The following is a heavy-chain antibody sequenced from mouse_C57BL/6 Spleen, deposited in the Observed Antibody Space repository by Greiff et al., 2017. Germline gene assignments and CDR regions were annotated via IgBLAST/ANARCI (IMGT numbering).Heavy chain of an antibody. Sequence: QVQLQQSGAELVRPGTSVKVSCKASGYAFTNYLIEWVKQRPGQGLEWIGVINPGSGGTNYNEKFKGKATLTADKSSSTAYMQLSSLTSENSAVYFCARSGEIYYYGSIYVWFAYWGQGTLVTVSA. CDR3: ARSGEIYYYGSIYVWFAY. CDR1: GYAFTNYL. J-gene: IGHJ3*01. CDR2: INPGSGGT. V-gene: IGHV1-54*01. D-gene: IGHD1-1*01.